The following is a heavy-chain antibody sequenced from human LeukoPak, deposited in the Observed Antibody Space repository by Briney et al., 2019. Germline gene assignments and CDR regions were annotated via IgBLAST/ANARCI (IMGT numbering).Heavy chain of an antibody. CDR2: INQDGSAK. CDR3: ARDREYGTSSLFAS. V-gene: IGHV3-7*01. D-gene: IGHD6-13*01. CDR1: GFTLSRFW. Sequence: GGSLRLSRAASGFTLSRFWMSWVRQAPGKGLEWVANINQDGSAKYYVDSVKGRFTVSRDNAKNSLCLQMNSLRAEDTAIYYCARDREYGTSSLFASWGQGTLVTVSS. J-gene: IGHJ5*02.